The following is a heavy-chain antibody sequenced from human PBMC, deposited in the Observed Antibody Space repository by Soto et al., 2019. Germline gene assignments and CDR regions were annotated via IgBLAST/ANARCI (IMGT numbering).Heavy chain of an antibody. CDR1: GFTFNTYG. CDR2: VSGGGDRT. CDR3: AKDWGSGCFRSYLDN. V-gene: IGHV3-23*01. J-gene: IGHJ4*02. D-gene: IGHD6-25*01. Sequence: EVQLLESGGGLVQPGGSLRLSCAASGFTFNTYGMSWVRQAPGKGLEWVSAVSGGGDRTSYADSVKGRFAISRDNSKNTLHLQMNSLRAEDTAVYYCAKDWGSGCFRSYLDNWGQGTLVTVSS.